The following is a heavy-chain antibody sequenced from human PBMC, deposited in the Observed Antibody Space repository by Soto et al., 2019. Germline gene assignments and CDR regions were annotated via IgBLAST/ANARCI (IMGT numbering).Heavy chain of an antibody. CDR2: XYYSGSN. Sequence: XXTLSLTCTVSCGSITSYYWSWIRQPPGKGRXWIGYXYYSGSNNYNXXLKRRVTXXVDKYKKQFSLKMRSVTAADTAVYYCARSDGRYWGQGTLVTVSS. J-gene: IGHJ4*02. CDR1: CGSITSYY. V-gene: IGHV4-59*01. CDR3: ARSDGRY.